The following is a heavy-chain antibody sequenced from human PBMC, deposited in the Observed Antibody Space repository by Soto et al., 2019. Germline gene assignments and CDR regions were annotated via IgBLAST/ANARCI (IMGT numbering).Heavy chain of an antibody. CDR2: IYWNDDK. CDR3: AHRADSAPLRGFYP. Sequence: QIPLKESGPTLVKPTQTLTLTCRFSGFSLSTSGVGVGWICQPPVKGLEWLALIYWNDDKRYSPSLENRLTVTKDTAKNQVFLTMTTLDPVATATSVCAHRADSAPLRGFYPWGQGTLFTVAS. V-gene: IGHV2-5*01. D-gene: IGHD4-4*01. J-gene: IGHJ5*02. CDR1: GFSLSTSGVG.